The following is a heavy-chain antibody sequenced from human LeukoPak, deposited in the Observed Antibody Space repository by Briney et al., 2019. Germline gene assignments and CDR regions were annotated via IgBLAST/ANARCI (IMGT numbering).Heavy chain of an antibody. V-gene: IGHV3-30*01. D-gene: IGHD3-10*01. CDR1: GFTFSNYA. CDR3: AGDSTYYYDSGSSGPHYFDN. CDR2: ISSGGTYE. Sequence: PGGSLRLSCAASGFTFSNYAMHWVRQAPGKGLEWVSLISSGGTYEYYADSVKGRFTISRDNSKNTLYLQLNSLRAEDTAVYYCAGDSTYYYDSGSSGPHYFDNWGQGTLVTVSS. J-gene: IGHJ4*02.